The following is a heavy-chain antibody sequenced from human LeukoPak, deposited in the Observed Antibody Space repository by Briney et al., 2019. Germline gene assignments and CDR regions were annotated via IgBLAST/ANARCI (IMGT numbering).Heavy chain of an antibody. CDR1: GYNFANYW. Sequence: GESLSISFKGSGYNFANYWIAWVRQMPGKGGEWMGIIYPGDSDTGYSPSFQGQVTMSADKSINTAYLQWSGLKASDTAMYYCARRDKGNCTGTRCYSSFDPWGQGTLVTVSA. J-gene: IGHJ5*02. CDR3: ARRDKGNCTGTRCYSSFDP. CDR2: IYPGDSDT. D-gene: IGHD2-8*02. V-gene: IGHV5-51*01.